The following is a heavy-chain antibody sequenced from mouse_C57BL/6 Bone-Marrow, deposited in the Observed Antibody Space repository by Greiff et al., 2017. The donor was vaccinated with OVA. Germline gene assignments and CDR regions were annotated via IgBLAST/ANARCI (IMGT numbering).Heavy chain of an antibody. CDR1: GYTFTSYG. J-gene: IGHJ2*01. CDR3: ARKTIVSYFDY. CDR2: IYPRSGNT. D-gene: IGHD2-5*01. V-gene: IGHV1-81*01. Sequence: QVQLQQSGAELARPGASVKLSCKASGYTFTSYGISWVKQRTGKGLEWIGEIYPRSGNTYYNEKFKGKATLTADKSSSTAYMELRSLTSEDSAVYFCARKTIVSYFDYWGQGTTLTVSS.